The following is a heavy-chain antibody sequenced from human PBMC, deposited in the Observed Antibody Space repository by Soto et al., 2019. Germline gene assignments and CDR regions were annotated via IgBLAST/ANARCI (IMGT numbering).Heavy chain of an antibody. V-gene: IGHV1-8*02. Sequence: QVQLVQSGAEMKKPGASVKVSCKASGYTFTSYDINWVRQAAGQGPEWMGSVTPRNGDTAFAQKYQGRVTVTSITSMSTVYMELSNLRSDDTAVYYCARGGSYWARRHYFDSWGQGTLVTVSS. CDR3: ARGGSYWARRHYFDS. CDR1: GYTFTSYD. J-gene: IGHJ4*02. D-gene: IGHD2-8*02. CDR2: VTPRNGDT.